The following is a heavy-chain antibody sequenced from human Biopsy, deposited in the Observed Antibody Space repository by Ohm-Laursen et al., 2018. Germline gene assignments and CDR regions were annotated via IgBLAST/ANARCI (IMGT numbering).Heavy chain of an antibody. Sequence: TLSLTCAASGFTFSSYAMNWIRQPPGKGLEWIGEINHSGSTNYNPSLKSRVTISLDTSKNQLSLKLSSVTAADTAVYYCARESDSSGYYYRDYWGQGTLVTVSS. CDR3: ARESDSSGYYYRDY. CDR2: INHSGST. J-gene: IGHJ4*02. D-gene: IGHD3-22*01. V-gene: IGHV4-34*01. CDR1: GFTFSSYA.